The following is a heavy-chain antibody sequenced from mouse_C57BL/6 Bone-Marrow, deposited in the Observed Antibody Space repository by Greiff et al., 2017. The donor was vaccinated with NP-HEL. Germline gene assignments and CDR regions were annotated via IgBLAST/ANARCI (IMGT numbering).Heavy chain of an antibody. CDR1: GYAFSSYW. J-gene: IGHJ4*01. D-gene: IGHD3-3*01. CDR2: IYPGDGDT. Sequence: VQLQQSGAELVKPGASVKISCKASGYAFSSYWMNWVKQRPGKGLEWIGQIYPGDGDTNYNGKFKGKATLTADKSSSTAYMQLSSLTSEDSAVYFCARGNLGNAMDYWGQGTSVTVSS. CDR3: ARGNLGNAMDY. V-gene: IGHV1-80*01.